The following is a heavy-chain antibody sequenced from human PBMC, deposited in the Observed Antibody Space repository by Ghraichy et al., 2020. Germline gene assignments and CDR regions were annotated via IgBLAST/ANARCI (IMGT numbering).Heavy chain of an antibody. CDR3: ARDLPEWIAVALDY. CDR2: INPNSGGT. V-gene: IGHV1-2*02. CDR1: GYTFTGSY. J-gene: IGHJ4*02. D-gene: IGHD6-19*01. Sequence: ASVKVSCKASGYTFTGSYMHWVRQAPGQGLEWMGWINPNSGGTNYAQKFQGRVTMTRDTSISTAYMELSRLRSDDTAVYYCARDLPEWIAVALDYWGQGTLVTVSS.